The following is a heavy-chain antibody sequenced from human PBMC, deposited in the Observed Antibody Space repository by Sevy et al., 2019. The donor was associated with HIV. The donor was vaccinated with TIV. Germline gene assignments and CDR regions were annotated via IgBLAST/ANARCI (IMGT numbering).Heavy chain of an antibody. J-gene: IGHJ3*02. CDR2: IYYSGST. D-gene: IGHD4-17*01. CDR3: ARRTTVTTLYAFDI. Sequence: SEILSLTCTVSGGSISSYYWSWIRQPPGKGLEWIGYIYYSGSTNYNPSLKSRVTISVDTSKNQFSLKLSSVTAADTAVYYCARRTTVTTLYAFDIWGQGTRVTVSS. V-gene: IGHV4-59*01. CDR1: GGSISSYY.